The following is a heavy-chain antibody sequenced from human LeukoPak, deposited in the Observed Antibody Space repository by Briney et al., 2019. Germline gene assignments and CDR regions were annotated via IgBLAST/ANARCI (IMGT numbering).Heavy chain of an antibody. J-gene: IGHJ3*02. CDR2: ISWNSGSI. Sequence: QAGGSLRLSCAASGFTFDDYAMHWVRQAPGKGLEWVSGISWNSGSIGYADSVKGRFTISRDNAKNSLYLQMNSLRAEDTAVYYCASRVMAVNGFDIWGQGTMVTVSS. V-gene: IGHV3-9*01. D-gene: IGHD3-16*01. CDR1: GFTFDDYA. CDR3: ASRVMAVNGFDI.